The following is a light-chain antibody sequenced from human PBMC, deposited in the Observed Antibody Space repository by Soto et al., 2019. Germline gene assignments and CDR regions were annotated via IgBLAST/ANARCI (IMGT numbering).Light chain of an antibody. J-gene: IGKJ4*01. Sequence: DLQMTQSPSSLSASVGDRVTITCQASQDIRKYLNWYQQKPGKAPKLLIYGASNLETGVPSRFSGSGSGTDFTFTISRLQPEDISTYYCQQYESLITFGGGTKVEIK. CDR1: QDIRKY. V-gene: IGKV1-33*01. CDR3: QQYESLIT. CDR2: GAS.